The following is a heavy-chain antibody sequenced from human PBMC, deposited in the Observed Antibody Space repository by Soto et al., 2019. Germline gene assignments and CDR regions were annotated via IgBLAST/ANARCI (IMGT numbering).Heavy chain of an antibody. D-gene: IGHD2-21*02. J-gene: IGHJ3*01. Sequence: GWSLRLSCAASGFTFSSFAMHWVRQAPGKGPEWVAFIWYDGSNKYYVDSVKGRFTISRDNSKNTLYLQMNSLRAEDTAMFYCARGSGNCGGDCARAFDFWGQGTMVTV. V-gene: IGHV3-33*01. CDR3: ARGSGNCGGDCARAFDF. CDR2: IWYDGSNK. CDR1: GFTFSSFA.